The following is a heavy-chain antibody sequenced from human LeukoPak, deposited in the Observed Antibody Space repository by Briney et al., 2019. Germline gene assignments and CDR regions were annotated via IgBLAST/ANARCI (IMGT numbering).Heavy chain of an antibody. J-gene: IGHJ4*02. Sequence: GGSLRLSCAASGFTFSSHWMHWVRQTPEKGLVWVSRINTDESNINYADSVKGRFTISRDNAKSTLYLQLNSLRAEDTAVYYCVRDRVESDWTYHPMFDYWGQGALVTVFS. CDR3: VRDRVESDWTYHPMFDY. CDR2: INTDESNI. V-gene: IGHV3-74*01. D-gene: IGHD2-21*01. CDR1: GFTFSSHW.